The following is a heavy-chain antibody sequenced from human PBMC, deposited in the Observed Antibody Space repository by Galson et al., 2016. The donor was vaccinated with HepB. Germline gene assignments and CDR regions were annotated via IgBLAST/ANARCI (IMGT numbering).Heavy chain of an antibody. J-gene: IGHJ3*02. CDR2: IIPIFGPG. Sequence: SVKVSCKASGDTFRSHTIIWVRQAPGQGLEWMGGIIPIFGPGDYAQKFQDRVAITADESTRTVYMELSSLRSEDTAVYYWARGMTGDLGPRKDAFDIWGQGTMVTVAS. D-gene: IGHD3-16*01. CDR1: GDTFRSHT. CDR3: ARGMTGDLGPRKDAFDI. V-gene: IGHV1-69*13.